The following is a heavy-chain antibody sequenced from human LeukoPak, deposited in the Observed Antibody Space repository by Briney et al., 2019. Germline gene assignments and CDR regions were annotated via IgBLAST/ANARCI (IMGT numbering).Heavy chain of an antibody. CDR3: ALNAYYSGMTT. J-gene: IGHJ4*02. CDR2: IVGSGETT. CDR1: GFTFSNYA. Sequence: GGSLRLSCAASGFTFSNYAMGWVRQAPGKGLGWVSAIVGSGETTYYADSVRGRFTISRDNSKNTVHLQMNSLRDEDTAVYYCALNAYYSGMTTWGQGILVTVSS. D-gene: IGHD3-10*01. V-gene: IGHV3-23*01.